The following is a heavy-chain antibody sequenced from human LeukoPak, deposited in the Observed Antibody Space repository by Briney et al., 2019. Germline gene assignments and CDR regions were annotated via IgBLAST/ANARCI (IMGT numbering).Heavy chain of an antibody. J-gene: IGHJ3*02. V-gene: IGHV1-69*05. CDR1: GGTFSSYA. D-gene: IGHD3-22*01. Sequence: SVKVSCKASGGTFSSYAISWVRQAPGQGLGWMGRIIPIFGTANYAQKFQGRVTITTDESTSTAYMELSSLRSEDTAVYYCAGPGIDYDSSGYYSPDAFDIWGQGTMVTVSS. CDR2: IIPIFGTA. CDR3: AGPGIDYDSSGYYSPDAFDI.